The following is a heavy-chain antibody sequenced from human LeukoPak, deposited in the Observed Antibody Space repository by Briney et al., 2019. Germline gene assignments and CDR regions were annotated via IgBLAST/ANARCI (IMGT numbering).Heavy chain of an antibody. CDR1: GYSFISYW. V-gene: IGHV5-10-1*01. CDR2: SDPSDSYT. D-gene: IGHD3-22*01. Sequence: GESLRISCKGSGYSFISYWISWVRQMPGKGLEWMGRSDPSDSYTNYRPSFQGHVTISADKSISTAYLQWSSLKASDTAMYYCARSPTYYDSSGYYRWDYFDHWGQGTLVTVSS. CDR3: ARSPTYYDSSGYYRWDYFDH. J-gene: IGHJ4*02.